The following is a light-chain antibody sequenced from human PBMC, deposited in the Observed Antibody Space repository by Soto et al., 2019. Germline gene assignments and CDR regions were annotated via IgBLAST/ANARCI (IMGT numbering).Light chain of an antibody. J-gene: IGLJ1*01. CDR1: SXDVGGYNY. CDR3: SSYTSSDTLV. CDR2: EVS. Sequence: QSALAQPASVSGSPGQSVTISCTGTSXDVGGYNYVSWYQQHPGKAPKLMIFEVSNRPSGVSNRFSGSKSANTASLTISGLQAEDEADYYCSSYTSSDTLVFGTGTKVTVL. V-gene: IGLV2-14*01.